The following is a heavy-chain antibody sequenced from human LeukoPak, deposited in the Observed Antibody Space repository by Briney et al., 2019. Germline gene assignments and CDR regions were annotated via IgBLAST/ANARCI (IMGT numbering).Heavy chain of an antibody. Sequence: SETLSLTCAVSGGSISSYYWSWIRQPPGKGLEWIGYIYYSGSTNYNPSLKSRVTISVDTSKNQFSLKLSSVTAADTAVYYCASEAYDSSGYYALFDYWGQGTLVTVSS. V-gene: IGHV4-59*01. D-gene: IGHD3-22*01. J-gene: IGHJ4*02. CDR1: GGSISSYY. CDR2: IYYSGST. CDR3: ASEAYDSSGYYALFDY.